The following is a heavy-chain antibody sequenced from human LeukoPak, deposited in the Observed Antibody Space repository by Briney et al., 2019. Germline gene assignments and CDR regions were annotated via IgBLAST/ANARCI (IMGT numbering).Heavy chain of an antibody. J-gene: IGHJ6*03. D-gene: IGHD6-19*01. CDR1: GYTFTGYY. CDR3: ARGSIAVAHGYYYYMDV. V-gene: IGHV1-2*02. CDR2: INPNSGGT. Sequence: GASVKVSCKASGYTFTGYYMHWVRQAPGQGLEWMGWINPNSGGTNYAQKFQGRVTMTRDTSISTAYMELSRLRSDDTAVYYCARGSIAVAHGYYYYMDVWGKGTTVTVSS.